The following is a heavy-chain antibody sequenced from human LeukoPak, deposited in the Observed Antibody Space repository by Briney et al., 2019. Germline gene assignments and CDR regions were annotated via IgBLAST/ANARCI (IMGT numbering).Heavy chain of an antibody. J-gene: IGHJ4*02. D-gene: IGHD3-22*01. CDR1: GFTFSRHG. CDR2: ISNDGSRK. Sequence: PGGSLRLSCAPSGFTFSRHGMHWVRQAPGKGLEWVAIISNDGSRKYYAHSVEGRFTISRDNSKNTLYLQMDSLRAEDTAVYYCAKTPIDSSGYTLDYWGQGTLVTVSS. V-gene: IGHV3-30*18. CDR3: AKTPIDSSGYTLDY.